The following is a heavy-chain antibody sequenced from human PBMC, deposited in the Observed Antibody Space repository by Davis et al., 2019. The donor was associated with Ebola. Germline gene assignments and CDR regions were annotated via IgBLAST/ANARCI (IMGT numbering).Heavy chain of an antibody. D-gene: IGHD3-22*01. CDR2: IYWDDDK. V-gene: IGHV2-5*02. J-gene: IGHJ4*02. Sequence: SGPTLVKPTQTLTLTCSFSGFSLATSGLSVGWIRQPPGEALEWLAHIYWDDDKRYSPSLRSRLTITKDTSKNQVVLTMSNMDPVDTATYYCAHRRDHKYYYDSSGYYYVRRGFDYWGQGTLVTVSS. CDR1: GFSLATSGLS. CDR3: AHRRDHKYYYDSSGYYYVRRGFDY.